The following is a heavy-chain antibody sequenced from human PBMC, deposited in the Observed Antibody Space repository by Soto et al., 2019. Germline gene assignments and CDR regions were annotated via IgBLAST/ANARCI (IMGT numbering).Heavy chain of an antibody. Sequence: QVHLVQSGAEVKKPGASVKVSCKASGYTFNYYAIHWVRQAPGQRLEWMGWINAGNGNTRYSLKFQGRVIITRDTSATTAYMELSSLTSDDPAVYYCASSTLSWGQGTLVTVSS. CDR1: GYTFNYYA. J-gene: IGHJ5*02. CDR3: ASSTLS. CDR2: INAGNGNT. V-gene: IGHV1-3*01.